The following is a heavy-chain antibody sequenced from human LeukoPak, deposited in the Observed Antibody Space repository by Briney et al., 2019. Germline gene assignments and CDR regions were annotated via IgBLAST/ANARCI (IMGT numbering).Heavy chain of an antibody. D-gene: IGHD3-10*01. CDR1: GFTFTNAW. CDR2: IKSRTDRGTT. J-gene: IGHJ4*02. CDR3: STLVYGSGSYDY. V-gene: IGHV3-15*01. Sequence: GGSLRLSCAASGFTFTNAWMSWVRQAPGKGLEWVGRIKSRTDRGTTDYGAPVKGRFTISRDDSTNTLYLQMNSLKTEDKAVYYCSTLVYGSGSYDYWGQGTLVTVSS.